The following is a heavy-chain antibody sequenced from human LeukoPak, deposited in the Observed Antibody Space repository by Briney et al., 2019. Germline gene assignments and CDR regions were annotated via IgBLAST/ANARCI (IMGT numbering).Heavy chain of an antibody. J-gene: IGHJ4*02. CDR2: IRSKTYGGTT. Sequence: GGSLRLSCAASGFTVSSNYMSWVRQAPGKGLEWVGFIRSKTYGGTTEYAASVKGRFTISRDDSKSIAYLQMNSLKTEDTAVYYCTRGIPFDYWGQGTLVAVSS. D-gene: IGHD2-21*01. V-gene: IGHV3-49*04. CDR1: GFTVSSNY. CDR3: TRGIPFDY.